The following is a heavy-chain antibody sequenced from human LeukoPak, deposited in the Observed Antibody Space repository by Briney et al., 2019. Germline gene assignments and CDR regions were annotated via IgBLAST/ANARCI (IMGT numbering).Heavy chain of an antibody. CDR1: GGSISSYY. CDR2: IYISGTT. CDR3: ARDEARTGYIHY. D-gene: IGHD3-9*01. J-gene: IGHJ4*02. Sequence: TSETLSLTCTVSGGSISSYYWSWVRQTAGKGLEWIGRIYISGTTNYNPSLKSRVTMSLDTSKNQLSLRLTSVTAADTAVYYCARDEARTGYIHYWGQGTLITVFS. V-gene: IGHV4-4*07.